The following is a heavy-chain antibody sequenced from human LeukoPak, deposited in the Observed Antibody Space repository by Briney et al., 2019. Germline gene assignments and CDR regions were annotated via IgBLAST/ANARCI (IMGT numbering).Heavy chain of an antibody. V-gene: IGHV3-9*01. CDR3: AKGYYDSKGGNWFDP. J-gene: IGHJ5*02. CDR2: ISWNSGSI. Sequence: PGRSLRLSCAASGFTFDDYAMHWVRHAPGKGLEWASGISWNSGSIGYADSVKGRFTISRDNAKNSLYLQMNSLRAEDTALYYCAKGYYDSKGGNWFDPWGQGTLVTVSS. D-gene: IGHD3-22*01. CDR1: GFTFDDYA.